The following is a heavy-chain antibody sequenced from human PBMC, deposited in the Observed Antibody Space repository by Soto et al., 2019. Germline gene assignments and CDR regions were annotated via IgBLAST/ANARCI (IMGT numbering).Heavy chain of an antibody. D-gene: IGHD3-16*01. V-gene: IGHV2-5*02. CDR1: GFSFSADGVG. CDR2: IYWDDDT. Sequence: QITLKESGPPLVKPTQTLTLTCIFSGFSFSADGVGVGWIRQPPGKALEWLALIYWDDDTRYRPSLKNRLTITKDSTKNQVVLTMTNMDPLDTATYYCAHAFGGTSWPNDAFDVWGQGTVVTVSS. J-gene: IGHJ3*01. CDR3: AHAFGGTSWPNDAFDV.